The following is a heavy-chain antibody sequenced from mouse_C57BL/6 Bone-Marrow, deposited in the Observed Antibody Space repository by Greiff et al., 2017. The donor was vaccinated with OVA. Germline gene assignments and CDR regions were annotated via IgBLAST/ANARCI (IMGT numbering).Heavy chain of an antibody. CDR2: IYPRSGNT. D-gene: IGHD1-1*01. V-gene: IGHV1-81*01. Sequence: VQLVESGAELARPGASVKLSCKASGYTFTSYGISWVKQRTGQGLEWIGEIYPRSGNTYYNEKFKGKATLTADKSSSTAYMELRILTSEDSAVYFCASITTVVANWYFDVWGTGTTVTVSS. CDR3: ASITTVVANWYFDV. J-gene: IGHJ1*03. CDR1: GYTFTSYG.